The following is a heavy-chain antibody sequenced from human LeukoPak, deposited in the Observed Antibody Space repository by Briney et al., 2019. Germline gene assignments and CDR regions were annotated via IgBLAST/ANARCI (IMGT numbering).Heavy chain of an antibody. CDR2: ISRDGRST. CDR1: GFTFSSYW. Sequence: GGSLRLSCAASGFTFSSYWMHWVRQAPGKGLVWVSRISRDGRSTSYADSVKGRFTISRDNAKNTLYLQMNSLRAEDTAVYHCTRFATGTLFWGQGTLVTVSS. D-gene: IGHD6-13*01. J-gene: IGHJ4*02. V-gene: IGHV3-74*01. CDR3: TRFATGTLF.